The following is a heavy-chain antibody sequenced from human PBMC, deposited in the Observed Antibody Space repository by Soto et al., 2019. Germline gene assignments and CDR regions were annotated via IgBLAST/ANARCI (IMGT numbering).Heavy chain of an antibody. CDR2: INPVNGSR. J-gene: IGHJ5*02. CDR3: ASATVENWFDP. V-gene: IGHV1-8*01. Sequence: ASVKVSCKASGYTFTTFNINWVRQVTGQGLEWMGWINPVNGSRKFSQSFQGRVTMTRDTSTSTVYMEVSSLRSEDTAVYYCASATVENWFDPWGQGTLVTVAS. D-gene: IGHD1-1*01. CDR1: GYTFTTFN.